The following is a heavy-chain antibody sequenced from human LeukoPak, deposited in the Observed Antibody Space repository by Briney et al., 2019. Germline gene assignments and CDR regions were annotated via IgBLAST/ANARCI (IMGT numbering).Heavy chain of an antibody. CDR2: ISGSGGST. CDR3: AKDHRQLLALDY. Sequence: GSLRLSCAASGFTFSSYAMSWVRQAPGKGLEWVSAISGSGGSTYYADSVKGRFTISRDNSKNTLYLQMNSLRAEDTAVYYCAKDHRQLLALDYWGQGTLVTVSS. D-gene: IGHD2-2*01. CDR1: GFTFSSYA. V-gene: IGHV3-23*01. J-gene: IGHJ4*02.